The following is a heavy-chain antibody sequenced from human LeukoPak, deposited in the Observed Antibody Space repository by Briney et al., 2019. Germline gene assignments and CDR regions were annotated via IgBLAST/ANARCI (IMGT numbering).Heavy chain of an antibody. CDR1: GGSFSGYY. V-gene: IGHV4-34*01. Sequence: PSETLSLTCAVYGGSFSGYYWSWIRQPPGKGLEWIGEINHSGSTNYNPSLKSRVTISVDTSKNQFPLKLSSVTAADTAVYYCARRRAEGGSNGHYNWFDPWGQGILVTVSS. D-gene: IGHD6-13*01. CDR2: INHSGST. CDR3: ARRRAEGGSNGHYNWFDP. J-gene: IGHJ5*02.